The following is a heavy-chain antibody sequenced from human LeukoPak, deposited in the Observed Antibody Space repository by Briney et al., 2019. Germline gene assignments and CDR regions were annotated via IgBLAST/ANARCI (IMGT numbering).Heavy chain of an antibody. J-gene: IGHJ4*02. D-gene: IGHD3-16*01. Sequence: KSSETLSLTCTVSGYSISSGYYWDWIRQPPGKGLEWIGTVYHSGTTFYNSSLKSRITISVDTSKNQFSLKLSSVTAADTAVYFCARDERFGVLNYWGQGTLVTVSS. CDR3: ARDERFGVLNY. V-gene: IGHV4-38-2*02. CDR2: VYHSGTT. CDR1: GYSISSGYY.